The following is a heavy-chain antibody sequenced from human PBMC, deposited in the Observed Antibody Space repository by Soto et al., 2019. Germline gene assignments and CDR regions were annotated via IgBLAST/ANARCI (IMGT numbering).Heavy chain of an antibody. Sequence: PSETLSLTGAVSGYSISSGNYWAWIRQPAGRGLEWIGSLYHIVSTHYNTSLKSRVTISVDTSKNHFSLELSSVPAADTAIYYCRSSTSCYDEACVDVWGQGTIVIVSS. CDR1: GYSISSGNY. CDR2: LYHIVST. CDR3: RSSTSCYDEACVDV. D-gene: IGHD2-2*01. J-gene: IGHJ6*02. V-gene: IGHV4-38-2*01.